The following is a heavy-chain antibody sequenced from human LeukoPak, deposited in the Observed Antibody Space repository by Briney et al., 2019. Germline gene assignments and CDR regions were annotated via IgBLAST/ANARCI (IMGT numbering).Heavy chain of an antibody. CDR1: GASISGSSLYF. CDR2: IDYSGIT. V-gene: IGHV4-39*01. Sequence: SETLSLTCTVSGASISGSSLYFWGWIRQTPGKGLEWIGSIDYSGITYYTPSLKSRLTISVHTSSNQFSLKLSSVSAADTAVYYCARYSGMGYSPGTYSNSWGQGTRVTVSS. J-gene: IGHJ4*02. CDR3: ARYSGMGYSPGTYSNS. D-gene: IGHD1-26*01.